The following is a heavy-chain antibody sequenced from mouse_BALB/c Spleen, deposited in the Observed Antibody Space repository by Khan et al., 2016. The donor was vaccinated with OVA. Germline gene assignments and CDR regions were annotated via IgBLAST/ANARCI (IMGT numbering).Heavy chain of an antibody. J-gene: IGHJ2*01. CDR2: MYPGTGST. CDR3: ARSDTGTYYFDF. V-gene: IGHV1S132*01. CDR1: GYTFTSYW. D-gene: IGHD4-1*01. Sequence: VQLQESGAELVRPGASVKLSCKTSGYTFTSYWIHWVKQKSGQGLEWIARMYPGTGSTYYSEKFKGKATLTADKSSSTAYMQINRLKSEDSAVYFCARSDTGTYYFDFWGPGPPLTVS.